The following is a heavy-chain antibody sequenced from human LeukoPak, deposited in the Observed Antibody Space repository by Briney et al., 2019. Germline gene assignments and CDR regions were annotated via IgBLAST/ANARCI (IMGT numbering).Heavy chain of an antibody. CDR2: ISNSSSLI. CDR3: ARGGMASPDY. V-gene: IGHV3-48*04. CDR1: GFIFSSYS. D-gene: IGHD3-16*01. J-gene: IGHJ4*02. Sequence: GGSLRLSCAASGFIFSSYSMNWVRQAPGKGPEWLSYISNSSSLIYYADSVKGRFTISRDNAENSLHLQMNSLRVEDTAIYYCARGGMASPDYWDQGTLVSVSS.